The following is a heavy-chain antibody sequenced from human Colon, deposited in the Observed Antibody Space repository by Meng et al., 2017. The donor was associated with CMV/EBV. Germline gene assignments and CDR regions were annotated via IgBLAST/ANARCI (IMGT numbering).Heavy chain of an antibody. CDR1: GFTLSNYW. D-gene: IGHD3-22*01. CDR2: INGDGDTT. Sequence: EVQLLESGGGLVQPGGSLRLSCAGSGFTLSNYWMHWFRQVPGKGLVWVARINGDGDTTAYADSVKGRFTLSRDNAQNTVYLQMTSLRAEDTAVYYCTREDSSFMLVEYFQHWGQGTLVTVSS. CDR3: TREDSSFMLVEYFQH. V-gene: IGHV3-74*01. J-gene: IGHJ1*01.